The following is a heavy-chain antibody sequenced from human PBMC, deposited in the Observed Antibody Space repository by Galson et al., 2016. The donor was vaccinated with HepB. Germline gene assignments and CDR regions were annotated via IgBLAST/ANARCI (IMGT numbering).Heavy chain of an antibody. D-gene: IGHD4-17*01. CDR1: GYRLTDYW. CDR3: ARALEYGSRNYYDYYAMDV. Sequence: SGAEVKEPGESLRISCQGSGYRLTDYWITWVRQVPAKGLQWMGRIDPDDSYNNYSTSFKGHVTISVDKSINTAYLQWSTLKASDTAIYYCARALEYGSRNYYDYYAMDVWGPGTTVIVSS. J-gene: IGHJ6*02. V-gene: IGHV5-10-1*01. CDR2: IDPDDSYN.